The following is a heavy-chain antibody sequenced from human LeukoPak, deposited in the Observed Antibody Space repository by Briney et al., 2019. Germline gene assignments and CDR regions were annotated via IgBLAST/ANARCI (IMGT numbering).Heavy chain of an antibody. CDR3: ARSFFGGGVLYFDY. J-gene: IGHJ4*02. CDR2: IYPGDSDT. V-gene: IGHV5-51*01. Sequence: GESLQISCKTSGYRFPDYWVGWVRQMPGKGLEWMGIIYPGDSDTRYSPSFQGQVTISADKSISTAYLQWSSLKASDTAMYYCARSFFGGGVLYFDYWGQGTLVTVSS. D-gene: IGHD3-16*01. CDR1: GYRFPDYW.